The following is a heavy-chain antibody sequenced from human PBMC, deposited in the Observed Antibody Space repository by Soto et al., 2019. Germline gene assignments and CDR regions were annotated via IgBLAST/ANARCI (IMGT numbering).Heavy chain of an antibody. D-gene: IGHD3-22*01. CDR1: GGSFRGYY. CDR2: ISHVGST. Sequence: PSETLCLTFADYGGSFRGYYWSCLGKAPGKGLEWIGEISHVGSTNYNPSLKSRVTMSVDTSKNQFSLKLTSVTAADTAVYYWARRGDSYDSSGDDNDIWCQGPMVT. V-gene: IGHV4-34*01. J-gene: IGHJ3*02. CDR3: ARRGDSYDSSGDDNDI.